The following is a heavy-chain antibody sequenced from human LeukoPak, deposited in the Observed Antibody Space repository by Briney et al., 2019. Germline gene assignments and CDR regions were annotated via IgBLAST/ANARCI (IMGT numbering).Heavy chain of an antibody. Sequence: ASVKVSCKASGYTFTDYYMHWVRQAPGQGLEWMGWIHPKRGGTDYAQKFQGRVTMTRDTSIITTYMELSRLTSDDTAVYYCARDFQTEAPDYWGQGTLVTVSS. CDR1: GYTFTDYY. CDR2: IHPKRGGT. J-gene: IGHJ4*02. V-gene: IGHV1-2*02. D-gene: IGHD2/OR15-2a*01. CDR3: ARDFQTEAPDY.